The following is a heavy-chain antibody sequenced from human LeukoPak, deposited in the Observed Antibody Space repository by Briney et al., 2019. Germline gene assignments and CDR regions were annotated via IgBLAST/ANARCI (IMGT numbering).Heavy chain of an antibody. Sequence: GGSLRLSCAASGFTFSSYGMHWVRQAPGKGLEWVSSISSSSSYIYYAGSVKGRFTISRDNAKNSLYLQMNSLRAEDTAVYYCARSTGSSWYYFDYWGQGTLVTVSS. V-gene: IGHV3-21*01. J-gene: IGHJ4*02. CDR2: ISSSSSYI. D-gene: IGHD6-13*01. CDR1: GFTFSSYG. CDR3: ARSTGSSWYYFDY.